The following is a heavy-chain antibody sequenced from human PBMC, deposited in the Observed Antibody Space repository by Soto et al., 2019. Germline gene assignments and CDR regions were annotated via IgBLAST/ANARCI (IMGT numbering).Heavy chain of an antibody. CDR2: ISAGGTTT. CDR1: GFTFDTNG. V-gene: IGHV3-23*01. CDR3: AKVRCDFAWLSELDYFHY. D-gene: IGHD3-9*01. J-gene: IGHJ4*02. Sequence: EVQLLDSGGGLVQPGGSLRLSCAASGFTFDTNGMTWVRQVPGKGLEWVSAISAGGTTTYYADPVKGRFTISRDNSKNMLYLQMNSLRAEDTAVYYCAKVRCDFAWLSELDYFHYWGQGTPVTVSS.